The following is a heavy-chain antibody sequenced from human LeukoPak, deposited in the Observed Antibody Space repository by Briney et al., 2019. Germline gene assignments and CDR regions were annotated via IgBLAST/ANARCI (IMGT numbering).Heavy chain of an antibody. CDR3: AKEGWVSNFDY. Sequence: PSETLSLTCTVSGGSISSYYWGWIRQPPGKGLEWVSAISGSGGSTYYADSVKGRFTISRDNSKNTLYLQMNSLRAEDTAVYYCAKEGWVSNFDYWGQGTLVTVSS. CDR1: GGSISSYY. J-gene: IGHJ4*02. CDR2: ISGSGGST. V-gene: IGHV3-23*01. D-gene: IGHD1-26*01.